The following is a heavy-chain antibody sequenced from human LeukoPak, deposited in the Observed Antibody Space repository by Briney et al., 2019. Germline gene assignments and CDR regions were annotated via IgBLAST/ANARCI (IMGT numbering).Heavy chain of an antibody. J-gene: IGHJ4*02. CDR3: AKDRLVGATLGSFDY. CDR1: GFTFSSYS. D-gene: IGHD1-26*01. Sequence: TGGSLRLSCAASGFTFSSYSMNWVRQAPGKGLEWVSYISSSSSTMYYADSVKGRFTIPRDNSKNTLYLQMNSLRAEDTAVYYCAKDRLVGATLGSFDYWGQGTLVTVSS. V-gene: IGHV3-48*01. CDR2: ISSSSSTM.